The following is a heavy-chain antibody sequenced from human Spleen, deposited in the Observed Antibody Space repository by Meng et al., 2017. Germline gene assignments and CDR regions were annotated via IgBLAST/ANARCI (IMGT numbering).Heavy chain of an antibody. D-gene: IGHD3-10*01. CDR3: VKDIGAIGVTEAFDI. CDR1: GFTFSSYW. CDR2: IKEDGGEK. V-gene: IGHV3-7*03. J-gene: IGHJ3*02. Sequence: GESLKISCAASGFTFSSYWMRWVRQAPGKGLEWVANIKEDGGEKYYVDSVKGRFTISRDNAKNSLYLQMHSLRVEDTALYFCVKDIGAIGVTEAFDIWGQGTMVTVSS.